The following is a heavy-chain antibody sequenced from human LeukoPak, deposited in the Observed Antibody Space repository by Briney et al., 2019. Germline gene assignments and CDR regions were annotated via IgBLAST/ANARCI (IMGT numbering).Heavy chain of an antibody. D-gene: IGHD1-14*01. Sequence: GGSLRLSCEASGFTFSRYWMHWVRQAPGKGLVWVSRIKSDGKTNYADSVKGRFTISRDNAKNTVSLQMNSLRADDTGVYYCAREFNTIGNFDYWGQGALVTVSS. V-gene: IGHV3-74*01. CDR1: GFTFSRYW. CDR3: AREFNTIGNFDY. CDR2: IKSDGKT. J-gene: IGHJ4*02.